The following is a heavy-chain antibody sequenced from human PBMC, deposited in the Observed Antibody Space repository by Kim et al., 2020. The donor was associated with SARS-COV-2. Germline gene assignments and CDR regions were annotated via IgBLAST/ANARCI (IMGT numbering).Heavy chain of an antibody. D-gene: IGHD1-1*01. J-gene: IGHJ4*02. CDR3: AKGGGAYKFFDN. V-gene: IGHV3-23*01. Sequence: GGSLRLSCEASGFTLSSYAMRWVRQAPGKGLEWVSSIGGSGDRIYYADSVKGRFTISRDNSKNTLYLQMNSLRVEDTAIYYCAKGGGAYKFFDNWGQGTLVTVST. CDR1: GFTLSSYA. CDR2: IGGSGDRI.